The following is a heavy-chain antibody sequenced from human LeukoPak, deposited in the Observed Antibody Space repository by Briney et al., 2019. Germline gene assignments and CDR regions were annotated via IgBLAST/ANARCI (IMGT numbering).Heavy chain of an antibody. J-gene: IGHJ3*02. Sequence: ASVKVSCKASGYTFTSYAMHWVRQAPGQRLEWMGWINAGNGNTKYSQEFQGRVTITRDTSASTAYMELSSLRSEDMAVYYCARTSLYCSGGSCYFDAFDIWGQGTMVTVSS. CDR2: INAGNGNT. V-gene: IGHV1-3*03. D-gene: IGHD2-15*01. CDR3: ARTSLYCSGGSCYFDAFDI. CDR1: GYTFTSYA.